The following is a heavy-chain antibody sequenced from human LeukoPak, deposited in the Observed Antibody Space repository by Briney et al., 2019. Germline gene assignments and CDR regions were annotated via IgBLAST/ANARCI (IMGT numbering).Heavy chain of an antibody. CDR2: ISGNSSTI. Sequence: GGPLNLSWPASGFTLSSYCMPWFGKAPGKGLKWVPYISGNSSTIYYADSVKGRFTISRDNAKSSLYLQMNSLRVEDTAFYYCARDRWFGESLPAHFEYWGQGTLVTVSS. V-gene: IGHV3-48*01. CDR1: GFTLSSYC. J-gene: IGHJ4*02. CDR3: ARDRWFGESLPAHFEY. D-gene: IGHD3-10*01.